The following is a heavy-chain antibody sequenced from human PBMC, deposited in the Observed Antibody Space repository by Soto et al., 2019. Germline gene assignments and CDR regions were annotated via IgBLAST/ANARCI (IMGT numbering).Heavy chain of an antibody. D-gene: IGHD6-19*01. CDR3: ARDPLFIAVAGTKDY. J-gene: IGHJ4*02. Sequence: GASVKVSCKASGYTFTSYGISWVRQAPGQGLEWMGWISAYNGNTNYAQKLQGRVTMTTDTSTSTAYMELRSLRSDDTAVYYCARDPLFIAVAGTKDYWGQGTLVTVSP. CDR2: ISAYNGNT. CDR1: GYTFTSYG. V-gene: IGHV1-18*01.